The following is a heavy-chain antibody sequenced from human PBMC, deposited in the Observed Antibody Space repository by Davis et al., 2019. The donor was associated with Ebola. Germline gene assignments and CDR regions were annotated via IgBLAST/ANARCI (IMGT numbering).Heavy chain of an antibody. J-gene: IGHJ6*02. V-gene: IGHV3-23*01. CDR2: ISGSGGST. CDR3: ASPLTGELAV. CDR1: GLTFSSYA. Sequence: GGSLRLSCAASGLTFSSYAMSWVRQAPGKGLEWVSGISGSGGSTYYADSVKGRFTISRDNAKNSLYLQMNSLRAEDTAVYYCASPLTGELAVWGQGTTVTVSS. D-gene: IGHD7-27*01.